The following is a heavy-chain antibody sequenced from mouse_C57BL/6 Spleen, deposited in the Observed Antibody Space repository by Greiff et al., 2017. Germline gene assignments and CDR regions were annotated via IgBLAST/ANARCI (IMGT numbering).Heavy chain of an antibody. D-gene: IGHD1-1*01. V-gene: IGHV1-43*01. CDR3: EGKSPFITTVPLRYFDV. Sequence: EVQLVESGPELVKPGASVKISCKASGYSFTGYYMHWVKQSSEKSLEWIGEINPSTGGTSYNQKFKGKATLTVDKSSSTAYMQLKSLTSEDSAVYYCEGKSPFITTVPLRYFDVWGTGTTVTVSS. CDR2: INPSTGGT. J-gene: IGHJ1*03. CDR1: GYSFTGYY.